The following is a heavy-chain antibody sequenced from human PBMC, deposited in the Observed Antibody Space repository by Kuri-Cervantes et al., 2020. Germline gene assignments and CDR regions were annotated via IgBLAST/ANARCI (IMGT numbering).Heavy chain of an antibody. Sequence: SETLSLTCAVYGGSFGGYYWSWIRQPPGKGLEWIGYIYYSGSTNYNPSLKSRVTISVDTSKNQFSLKLSSVTAADTAVYYCARRGEDYYYYYYMDVWGKGTTVTVSS. CDR1: GGSFGGYY. CDR2: IYYSGST. V-gene: IGHV4-59*08. CDR3: ARRGEDYYYYYYMDV. J-gene: IGHJ6*03. D-gene: IGHD3-16*01.